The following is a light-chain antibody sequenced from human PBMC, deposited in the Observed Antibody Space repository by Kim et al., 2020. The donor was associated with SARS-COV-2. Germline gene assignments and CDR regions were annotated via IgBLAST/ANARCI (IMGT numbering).Light chain of an antibody. Sequence: SGVPGEIAPLSCRASQPVSSTLAWYQQKPGQAPRLLIYGTSTRATGIPARFSGSGSGTEFTLTISSLQSEDFAVYYCQQYNNWPYTFGQGTKLEI. J-gene: IGKJ2*01. CDR1: QPVSST. CDR2: GTS. V-gene: IGKV3-15*01. CDR3: QQYNNWPYT.